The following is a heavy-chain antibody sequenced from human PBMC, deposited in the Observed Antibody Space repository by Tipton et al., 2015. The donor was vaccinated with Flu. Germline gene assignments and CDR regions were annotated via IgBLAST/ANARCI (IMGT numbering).Heavy chain of an antibody. J-gene: IGHJ6*02. D-gene: IGHD3-9*01. V-gene: IGHV3-48*03. CDR2: ISSSGSTI. Sequence: SLRLSCAASGFTFSSYEMNWVRQAPGKGLEWVSYISSSGSTIYYADSVKGRFTISRDNAKNSLYLQMNSLRAEDTAVYYCARDRDDILTPTLVYYYYGMDVWGQGTTVTVSS. CDR1: GFTFSSYE. CDR3: ARDRDDILTPTLVYYYYGMDV.